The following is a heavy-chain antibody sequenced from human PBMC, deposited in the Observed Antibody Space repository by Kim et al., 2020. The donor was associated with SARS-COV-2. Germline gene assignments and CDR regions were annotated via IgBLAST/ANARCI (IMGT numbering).Heavy chain of an antibody. D-gene: IGHD3-3*01. CDR2: VNTNTGNP. CDR3: ARAHRTIFGVVIIRYFDY. J-gene: IGHJ4*02. CDR1: GYTFTSYA. V-gene: IGHV7-4-1*02. Sequence: ASVKVSCKASGYTFTSYAMNWVRQAPGQGLEWMGWVNTNTGNPTYAQGFTGRFVFSLDTSVSTAYLQISSLKAEDTAVYYCARAHRTIFGVVIIRYFDYWGQGTLVTVSS.